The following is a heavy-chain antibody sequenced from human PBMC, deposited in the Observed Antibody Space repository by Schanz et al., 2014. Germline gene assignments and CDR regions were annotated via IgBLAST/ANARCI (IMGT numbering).Heavy chain of an antibody. J-gene: IGHJ4*02. CDR3: ARGGYSSGWYDRDIAHFDY. V-gene: IGHV1-69*02. CDR2: IVPIAGIT. CDR1: GGTFSSDT. Sequence: QVHLVQSGAEVKKPGSSVKVSCKASGGTFSSDTFSWVRQAPGQGLEWMGRIVPIAGITNYAQRFQGRVTITADKSSDTAYMELSSLRSEDTAVYYCARGGYSSGWYDRDIAHFDYGGQGTLVTVSS. D-gene: IGHD6-19*01.